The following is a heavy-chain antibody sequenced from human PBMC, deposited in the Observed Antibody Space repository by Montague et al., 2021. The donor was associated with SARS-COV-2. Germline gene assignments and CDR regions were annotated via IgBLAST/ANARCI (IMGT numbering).Heavy chain of an antibody. CDR3: ARGSSGYYTPRPFDY. D-gene: IGHD3-22*01. Sequence: CAISGDSVSSNSDAWNGGRRSRSRGLEGLGRTYYRSKWYNDYAVSVKSRITINPDTSKNQFSLQLNSVTPEDTAVYYCARGSSGYYTPRPFDYWGQGTLVTVSS. CDR2: TYYRSKWYN. CDR1: GDSVSSNSDA. V-gene: IGHV6-1*01. J-gene: IGHJ4*02.